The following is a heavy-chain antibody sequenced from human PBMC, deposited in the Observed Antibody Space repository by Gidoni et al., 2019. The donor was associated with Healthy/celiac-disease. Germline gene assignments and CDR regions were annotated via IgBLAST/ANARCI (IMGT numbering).Heavy chain of an antibody. V-gene: IGHV3-72*01. CDR1: GFTFSDHY. D-gene: IGHD3-10*01. CDR3: ARDRGNLYYYYYMDV. Sequence: EVQLVESGGGLVQPGGSLRLSCAASGFTFSDHYMDWVRQAPGKGLEWVGRTRNNANSYTTEYAASVKGRFTISRDDSKNSLYLQMNSLKTEDTAVYYCARDRGNLYYYYYMDVWGKGTTVTVSS. J-gene: IGHJ6*03. CDR2: TRNNANSYTT.